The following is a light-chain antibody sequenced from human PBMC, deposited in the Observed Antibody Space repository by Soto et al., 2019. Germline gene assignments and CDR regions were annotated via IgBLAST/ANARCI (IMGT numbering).Light chain of an antibody. CDR3: SSYTSSSTLDV. CDR2: DVS. J-gene: IGLJ1*01. CDR1: NSEVGGYNY. Sequence: QSALAQPASVSGSPGQSITISCPGNNSEVGGYNYVSWYQQHPGKAPKLMIYDVSNRPSGVSNRFSGSKSGNTASLTISGLQAEDEADYYCSSYTSSSTLDVFGTGTKVTVL. V-gene: IGLV2-14*01.